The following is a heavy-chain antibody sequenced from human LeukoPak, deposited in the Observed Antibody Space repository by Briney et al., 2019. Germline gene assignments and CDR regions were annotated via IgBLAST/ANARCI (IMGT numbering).Heavy chain of an antibody. CDR1: GGSISSSSYY. CDR3: ARSGGYSYGYLGGDYYDSSGYYYVDY. J-gene: IGHJ4*02. Sequence: KPSETLSLTCTVSGGSISSSSYYWGWIRQPPGKGLEWIGNIYYSGSTNYNPSLKSRVTISVDTSKNQFSLKLSSVTAADTAVYYCARSGGYSYGYLGGDYYDSSGYYYVDYWGQGTLVTVSS. D-gene: IGHD3-22*01. V-gene: IGHV4-39*07. CDR2: IYYSGST.